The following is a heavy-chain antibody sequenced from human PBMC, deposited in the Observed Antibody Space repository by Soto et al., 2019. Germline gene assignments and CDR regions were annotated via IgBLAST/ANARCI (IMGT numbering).Heavy chain of an antibody. CDR2: ISGDTHNA. D-gene: IGHD3-16*01. CDR1: GYTFENYA. CDR3: TSYFDY. J-gene: IGHJ4*02. V-gene: IGHV1-18*01. Sequence: ASVKVSCKASGYTFENYAISWYRQAPGQGLEWMGWISGDTHNAIYAQKFQGRVSLQVNSLRADDTAVYFCAKEHGGGTSMITSYFDYWGRGTLVTVSS.